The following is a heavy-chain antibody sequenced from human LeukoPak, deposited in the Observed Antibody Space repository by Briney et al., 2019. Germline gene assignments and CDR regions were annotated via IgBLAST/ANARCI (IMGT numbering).Heavy chain of an antibody. J-gene: IGHJ4*02. Sequence: SQTLSLTCGVSGGFISSGPFSWSWIRQPPGKGLEWIGHIYHTGTTYYNPPLKSRVTISMDRSKNQISLKLNSVTAADTAVYYCARSQGGDYPFFDYWGQGTLVSVSS. CDR2: IYHTGTT. V-gene: IGHV4-30-2*01. D-gene: IGHD4-17*01. CDR1: GGFISSGPFS. CDR3: ARSQGGDYPFFDY.